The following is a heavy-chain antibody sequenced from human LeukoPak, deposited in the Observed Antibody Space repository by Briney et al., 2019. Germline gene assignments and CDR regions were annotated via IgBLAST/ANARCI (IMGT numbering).Heavy chain of an antibody. CDR3: ARDQYYYDSSGYYSSYYFDY. V-gene: IGHV3-74*01. J-gene: IGHJ4*02. CDR2: INIEGSRT. D-gene: IGHD3-22*01. CDR1: GFTFSSYW. Sequence: GGSRRLSGAASGFTFSSYWRHWVRQAPGKGRGGVSRINIEGSRTSYADSVKGRFTNSRDNAKTTLYLQTNSPRAEDTAVYYCARDQYYYDSSGYYSSYYFDYWGQGTLVTVSS.